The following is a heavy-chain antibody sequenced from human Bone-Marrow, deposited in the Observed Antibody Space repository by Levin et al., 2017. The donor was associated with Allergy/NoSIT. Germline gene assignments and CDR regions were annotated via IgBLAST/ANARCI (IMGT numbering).Heavy chain of an antibody. CDR3: AKAETTGMLDDSYVDV. D-gene: IGHD4-17*01. V-gene: IGHV3-23*01. CDR1: GFIFADYA. J-gene: IGHJ6*04. CDR2: LDGSSGKT. Sequence: GESLKISCRISGFIFADYAMNWVRQAPGRGLEWVSSLDGSSGKTHYADSVKGRFTISREYSKDTLFLQMNSLRAEDTARYYCAKAETTGMLDDSYVDVWGEGTAVTVSS.